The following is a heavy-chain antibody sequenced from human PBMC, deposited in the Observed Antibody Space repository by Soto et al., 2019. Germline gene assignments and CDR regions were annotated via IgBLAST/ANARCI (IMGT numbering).Heavy chain of an antibody. CDR2: ISYDGSNK. D-gene: IGHD5-18*01. V-gene: IGHV3-30*18. CDR3: AKDRFTKDRYGYGFDY. Sequence: QVQLVESGGGVVQPGRSLRLSCAASGFTFSSYGMHWVRQAPGKGLEWVAVISYDGSNKYYAYSVKGGFTISRDNSNNTPYQQMNSLRAEDTAWYYCAKDRFTKDRYGYGFDYWGQGTLVTVSS. CDR1: GFTFSSYG. J-gene: IGHJ4*02.